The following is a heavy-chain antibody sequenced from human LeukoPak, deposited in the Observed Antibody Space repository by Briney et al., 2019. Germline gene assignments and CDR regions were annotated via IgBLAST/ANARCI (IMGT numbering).Heavy chain of an antibody. CDR2: IYYSGST. D-gene: IGHD2-8*01. Sequence: SQTLSLTCTVSGGSISSGGYYWSWIRQHPGKGLEWIGYIYYSGSTYYNPSLKSRVTISVDTSKNQFSLKLSSVTAADTAVYYCARHGGGYCTNGVCYPNWFDPWGQGTLVTVSS. CDR3: ARHGGGYCTNGVCYPNWFDP. CDR1: GGSISSGGYY. J-gene: IGHJ5*02. V-gene: IGHV4-31*03.